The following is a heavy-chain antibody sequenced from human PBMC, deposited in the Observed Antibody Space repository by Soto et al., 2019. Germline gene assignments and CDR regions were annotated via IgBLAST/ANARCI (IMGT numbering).Heavy chain of an antibody. D-gene: IGHD5-18*01. Sequence: QVQLVQCGAEVKKPGSSVKVSCKASGGTFSSYAISWVRQAPGQGLEWMGGIIPIFGTANYAQKFQGRVTITADKSTSTAYMELSSLRSEDTAVYYCAAGTGYSYGFSHDPYYYGMDVWGQGTTVTVSS. CDR3: AAGTGYSYGFSHDPYYYGMDV. J-gene: IGHJ6*02. V-gene: IGHV1-69*06. CDR1: GGTFSSYA. CDR2: IIPIFGTA.